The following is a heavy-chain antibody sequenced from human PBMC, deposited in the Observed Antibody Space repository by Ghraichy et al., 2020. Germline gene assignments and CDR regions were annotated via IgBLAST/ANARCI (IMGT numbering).Heavy chain of an antibody. Sequence: ASVKVSCKASGYTFTSYAMHWVRQAPGPRLEWMGWINAGNGNTKYSQKFQGRVTITRDTSASTAYMELSSLRSEDTAVYYCAREMGGYYYGSGSYLHYYYGMDVWGQGTTVTVSS. CDR2: INAGNGNT. CDR1: GYTFTSYA. J-gene: IGHJ6*02. CDR3: AREMGGYYYGSGSYLHYYYGMDV. D-gene: IGHD3-10*01. V-gene: IGHV1-3*01.